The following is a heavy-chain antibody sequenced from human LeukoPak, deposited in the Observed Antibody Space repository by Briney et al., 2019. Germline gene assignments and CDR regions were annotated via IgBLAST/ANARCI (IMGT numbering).Heavy chain of an antibody. CDR1: GFTFSSYA. D-gene: IGHD6-13*01. J-gene: IGHJ6*03. CDR3: ARLQQLFYYYYYMDV. V-gene: IGHV3-23*01. Sequence: GGSLRLSCAASGFTFSSYAMSWVRQAPGKGLEWVSAISGSGGSTYYADSVKGRFTISRDNAKNSLYLQMNSLRAEDTALYYCARLQQLFYYYYYMDVWGKGTTVTVSS. CDR2: ISGSGGST.